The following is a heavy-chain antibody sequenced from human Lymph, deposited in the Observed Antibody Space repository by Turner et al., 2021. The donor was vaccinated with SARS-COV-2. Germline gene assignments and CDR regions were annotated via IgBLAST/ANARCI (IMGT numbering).Heavy chain of an antibody. J-gene: IGHJ4*02. V-gene: IGHV1-2*02. CDR2: IHPNSGGT. D-gene: IGHD3-10*01. Sequence: QVQLVPSGAEVKNPGAPVKVSCKASGYTLTGYYMHWVRQAPGQGLEWMGWIHPNSGGTNYAQKFQGRVTRTRDTSISTAYMDLSRLRSDDTAMYYCARSRDLQSMVRGVDPFDYWGQGTLVAVSS. CDR1: GYTLTGYY. CDR3: ARSRDLQSMVRGVDPFDY.